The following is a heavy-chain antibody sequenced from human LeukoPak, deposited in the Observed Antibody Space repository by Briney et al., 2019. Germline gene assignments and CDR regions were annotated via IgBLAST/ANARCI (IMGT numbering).Heavy chain of an antibody. Sequence: GGSLRLSCAASGFTFTAYSMNWIRQAPGKGREWVSTIISSRNYIYYADSVKGRFAISRDNAKKSLYLQMSSLRAEDTAVYYCAKLFSGYYLYDACDMWGQGTMVTVSS. CDR2: IISSRNYI. D-gene: IGHD3-22*01. J-gene: IGHJ3*02. CDR1: GFTFTAYS. V-gene: IGHV3-21*01. CDR3: AKLFSGYYLYDACDM.